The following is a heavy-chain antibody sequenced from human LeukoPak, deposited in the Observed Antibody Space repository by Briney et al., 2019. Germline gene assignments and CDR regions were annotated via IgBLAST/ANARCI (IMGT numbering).Heavy chain of an antibody. Sequence: GGSLRLSCAASGFTFSDYYMSWIRQAPGKGLEWVAVIWYDGSNKYYADSVKGRFTISRDNSKNTLYLQMNSLRAEDTAVYYCAKAQENYFDYWGQGTLVTVSS. CDR3: AKAQENYFDY. CDR2: IWYDGSNK. CDR1: GFTFSDYY. J-gene: IGHJ4*02. V-gene: IGHV3-33*06.